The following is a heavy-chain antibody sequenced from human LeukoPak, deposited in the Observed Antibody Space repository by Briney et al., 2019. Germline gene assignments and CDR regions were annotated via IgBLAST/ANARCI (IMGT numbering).Heavy chain of an antibody. CDR1: GGSISSYY. J-gene: IGHJ6*03. D-gene: IGHD1-26*01. V-gene: IGHV4-59*08. CDR2: IYYSGST. Sequence: PSETLSLTCTVSGGSISSYYWSWIRQPPGKGLEWIGYIYYSGSTNYNPSLKSRVTISVDTSKNQFSLKLSSVTAADTAVYYCAIKSGSYYTALVDYYYYYMDVWGKGTTVTVSS. CDR3: AIKSGSYYTALVDYYYYYMDV.